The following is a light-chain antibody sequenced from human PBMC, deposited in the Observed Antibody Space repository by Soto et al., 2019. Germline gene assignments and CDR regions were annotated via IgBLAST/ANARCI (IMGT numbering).Light chain of an antibody. V-gene: IGKV1-27*01. CDR1: QGISNY. J-gene: IGKJ4*01. CDR3: QPYNNWPLT. CDR2: GAS. Sequence: DILMTQSPSSLSASVGDRVTITCRASQGISNYLAWYQQKPGQVPKLLIYGASNLQSGVPSRFSGSGSGTDFTLTINSLQSEDFAIYYCQPYNNWPLTFGGGTKVESK.